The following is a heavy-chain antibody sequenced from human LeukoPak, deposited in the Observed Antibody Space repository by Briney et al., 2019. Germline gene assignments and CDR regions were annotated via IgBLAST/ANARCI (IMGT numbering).Heavy chain of an antibody. D-gene: IGHD3-16*01. V-gene: IGHV4-34*01. CDR2: INHSGST. Sequence: SETLSLTCAVYGGSFSGYYWSWIRQPPGKGLEWIGEINHSGSTNYNPSLKSRVTISVDTSKNQFSLKPSSVTAADTAVYYCARGPFSDYWGQGTLVTVSS. CDR3: ARGPFSDY. J-gene: IGHJ4*02. CDR1: GGSFSGYY.